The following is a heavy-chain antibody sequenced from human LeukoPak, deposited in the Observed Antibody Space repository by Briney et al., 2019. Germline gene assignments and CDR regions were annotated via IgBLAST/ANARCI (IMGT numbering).Heavy chain of an antibody. V-gene: IGHV1-2*02. CDR2: INPNSGGT. D-gene: IGHD1-26*01. CDR3: AAFRGATSIDY. Sequence: ASVKVSCKASGYTFTGYYMHWVRQAPGQGLEWLGWINPNSGGTNYAQKLQGRVTMTRDTYISTAYMELSRLRSDDTAVYYSAAFRGATSIDYWGQGTLVTVSS. J-gene: IGHJ4*02. CDR1: GYTFTGYY.